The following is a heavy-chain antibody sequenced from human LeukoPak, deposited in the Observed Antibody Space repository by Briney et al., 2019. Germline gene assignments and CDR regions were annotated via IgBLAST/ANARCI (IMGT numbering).Heavy chain of an antibody. CDR1: GFTFSSYG. CDR2: IWYDGSNK. CDR3: AKAEVPAAILNYYYYYMDV. D-gene: IGHD2-2*02. Sequence: GGSLRLSCAASGFTFSSYGMHWVRQAPGKGLEWMAVIWYDGSNKYYAGSVKGRFTISRDNSKNTLYLKMNSLRAEDTAVYYCAKAEVPAAILNYYYYYMDVWGKGTTVTVSS. J-gene: IGHJ6*03. V-gene: IGHV3-33*06.